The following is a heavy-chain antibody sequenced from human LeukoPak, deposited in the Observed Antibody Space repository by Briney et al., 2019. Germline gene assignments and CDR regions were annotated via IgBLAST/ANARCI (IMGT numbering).Heavy chain of an antibody. Sequence: QPGGSLRLSCAASGFTFSSYAMHWVRQAPGKGLEYVSATSSNGGSTYYADSVKGRFTISRDNSKNTLYLQMGSLRAEDMAVYYCARGGDIVVVPAADLLGYYGMDVWGQGTTVTVSS. J-gene: IGHJ6*02. CDR1: GFTFSSYA. V-gene: IGHV3-64*02. CDR2: TSSNGGST. CDR3: ARGGDIVVVPAADLLGYYGMDV. D-gene: IGHD2-2*01.